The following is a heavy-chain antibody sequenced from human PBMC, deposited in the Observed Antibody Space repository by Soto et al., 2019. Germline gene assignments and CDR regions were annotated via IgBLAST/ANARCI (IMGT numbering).Heavy chain of an antibody. CDR2: IPSGGSDK. D-gene: IGHD1-1*01. J-gene: IGHJ4*02. CDR1: GFTIRDYA. Sequence: VQLVESGGGVVQPGRSLRLSCEASGFTIRDYAMHWVRQAPGKGMEGVAAIPSGGSDKHYADSVKGRFSISRANSKNTLSLQMNSLSPEDAALYYCARAVAGQVRSAWTWLDYWGQGTLVTVSS. V-gene: IGHV3-30-3*01. CDR3: ARAVAGQVRSAWTWLDY.